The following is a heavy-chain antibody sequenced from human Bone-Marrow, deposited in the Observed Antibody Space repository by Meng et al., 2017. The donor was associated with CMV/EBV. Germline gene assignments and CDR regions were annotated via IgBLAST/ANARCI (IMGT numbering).Heavy chain of an antibody. V-gene: IGHV3-11*04. CDR2: ISSSSGTI. CDR3: ARGGGTYSGDY. CDR1: GFTFSDYY. D-gene: IGHD1-26*01. J-gene: IGHJ4*02. Sequence: GESLKISCAASGFTFSDYYMSWIRQAPGKGLEWISYISSSSGTIYYADSVKGRFTISRDNAKNSLYLQMNSLRVEDTAVYFCARGGGTYSGDYWGQGTLVTVSS.